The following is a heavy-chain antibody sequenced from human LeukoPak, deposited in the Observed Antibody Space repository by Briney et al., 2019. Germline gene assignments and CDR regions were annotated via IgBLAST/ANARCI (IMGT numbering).Heavy chain of an antibody. D-gene: IGHD3-3*01. CDR2: VRTKADGGTT. J-gene: IGHJ4*02. CDR1: GFSFRDFV. CDR3: TRGFAAD. V-gene: IGHV3-49*04. Sequence: GGSLRLSCTASGFSFRDFVVSWVRQAPGKGLEWVGFVRTKADGGTTEYAASVTGRFTISRDDSKFIAHLQMDTLRIEDTAVYYCTRGFAADWGQGALVTVSS.